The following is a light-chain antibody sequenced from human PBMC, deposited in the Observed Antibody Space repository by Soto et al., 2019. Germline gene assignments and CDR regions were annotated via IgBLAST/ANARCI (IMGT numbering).Light chain of an antibody. CDR1: QSVGTS. Sequence: DIVLTQSPATLSLSPGERATLSCRASQSVGTSLAWYQQRPGQAPRLLLSAASTRAAGIPARFSGSGSGTDLTLTINSLQPEDVAVYYCQQRSNWPPRDTFGQGTKLEIK. CDR3: QQRSNWPPRDT. CDR2: AAS. V-gene: IGKV3-11*01. J-gene: IGKJ2*01.